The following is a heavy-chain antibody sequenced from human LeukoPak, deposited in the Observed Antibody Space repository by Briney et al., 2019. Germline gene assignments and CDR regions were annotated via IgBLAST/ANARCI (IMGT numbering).Heavy chain of an antibody. J-gene: IGHJ5*02. CDR3: ARDAITMVRGVITGCWFDP. V-gene: IGHV1-69*13. CDR1: GYTFTSYG. D-gene: IGHD3-10*01. CDR2: IIPIFGTA. Sequence: GASVTVSCTASGYTFTSYGISWVRQAPGQGLEWMGGIIPIFGTANYAQKFQGRVTITADESTSTAYMELSSLRSEDTAVYYCARDAITMVRGVITGCWFDPWGQGTLVTVSS.